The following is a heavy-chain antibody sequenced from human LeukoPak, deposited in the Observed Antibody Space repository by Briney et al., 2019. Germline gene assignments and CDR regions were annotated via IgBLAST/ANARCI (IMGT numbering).Heavy chain of an antibody. D-gene: IGHD6-19*01. J-gene: IGHJ5*02. CDR1: GFTFSSYA. Sequence: PGGSLRLSCAASGFTFSSYAMSWVRQAPGKGLEWVSAISGSGGSTYYADSVKGRFTISRDNAKNSLYLQMNSLRAEDMAVYYCARDWAYGWDPWGQGTLVTVSS. CDR2: ISGSGGST. V-gene: IGHV3-23*01. CDR3: ARDWAYGWDP.